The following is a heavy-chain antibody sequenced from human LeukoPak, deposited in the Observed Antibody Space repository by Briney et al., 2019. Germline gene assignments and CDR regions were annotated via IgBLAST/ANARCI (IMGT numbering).Heavy chain of an antibody. CDR2: IGSDGSSI. D-gene: IGHD6-19*01. Sequence: GGSLRLSCAASGFTFSSYVMSWVRQAPGKGLEWVSGIGSDGSSIYYTDSVRGRFTISRDNSNNMLYLQMNSLRAEDTALYYCARPGLTVAGTRWFDPWGQGTLVTVSS. CDR1: GFTFSSYV. V-gene: IGHV3-23*01. CDR3: ARPGLTVAGTRWFDP. J-gene: IGHJ5*02.